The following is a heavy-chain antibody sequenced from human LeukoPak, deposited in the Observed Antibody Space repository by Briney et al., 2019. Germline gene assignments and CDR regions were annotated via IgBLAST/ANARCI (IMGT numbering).Heavy chain of an antibody. J-gene: IGHJ4*02. CDR3: AKDMSGQWSFDY. V-gene: IGHV3-30*18. CDR2: ISYDGSDK. CDR1: GFTFSSYA. Sequence: GGSLRLSCAASGFTFSSYAMSWVRQAPGKGLEWVAVISYDGSDKHYADSVKGRFTISRDNSKNTLYLQMNSLRAEDTAVYYCAKDMSGQWSFDYWGQGTPVTVSS. D-gene: IGHD2-15*01.